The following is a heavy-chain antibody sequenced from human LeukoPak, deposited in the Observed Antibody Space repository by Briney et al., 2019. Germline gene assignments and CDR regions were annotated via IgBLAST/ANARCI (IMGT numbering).Heavy chain of an antibody. J-gene: IGHJ3*01. CDR1: GFTFSYYS. V-gene: IGHV3-48*02. CDR3: VRDRDYAFDF. CDR2: SNTDGTI. Sequence: GGSLRLSCAASGFTFSYYSMNWVRQAPGKGLEWISYSNTDGTISYADSVKGRFTISRDNAENSLYLQMNSLRDEDTAVYFCVRDRDYAFDFWGLGTMVTVSS.